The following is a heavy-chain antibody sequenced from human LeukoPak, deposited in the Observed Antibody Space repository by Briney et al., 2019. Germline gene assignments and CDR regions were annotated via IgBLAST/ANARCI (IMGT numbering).Heavy chain of an antibody. Sequence: GGSLRLSCAASGFTSSGYAMNWVRQAPGKGLEWVSFISSSSSTIYYADSVKGRFTISRDNAKYSLFLQMNSLRAEDTAVYYCARDFRETPSNFDYWGQGTLVTVSS. D-gene: IGHD4-23*01. CDR3: ARDFRETPSNFDY. CDR1: GFTSSGYA. J-gene: IGHJ4*02. CDR2: ISSSSSTI. V-gene: IGHV3-48*01.